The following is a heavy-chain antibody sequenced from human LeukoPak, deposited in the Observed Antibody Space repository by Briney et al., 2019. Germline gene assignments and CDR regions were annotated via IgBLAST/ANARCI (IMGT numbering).Heavy chain of an antibody. CDR1: GFTFSSYG. J-gene: IGHJ4*02. V-gene: IGHV3-30*18. D-gene: IGHD6-13*01. Sequence: GRSLRLSCAASGFTFSSYGMHWVRQAPGKGLERVAVISYDGSNKYYADSVKGRFTISRDNSKNTLYLQMNSLRAEHTAVYYCAKEDCGEAAAAGTLPDYWGQGTLVTVSS. CDR2: ISYDGSNK. CDR3: AKEDCGEAAAAGTLPDY.